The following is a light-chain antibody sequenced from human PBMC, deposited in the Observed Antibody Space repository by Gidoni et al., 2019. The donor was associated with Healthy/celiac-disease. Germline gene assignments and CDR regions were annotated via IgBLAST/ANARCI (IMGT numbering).Light chain of an antibody. J-gene: IGKJ2*01. CDR1: QGISSY. CDR3: QQLNSYP. V-gene: IGKV1-9*01. Sequence: DIQLTQSPSFLSASVGDSVTITCWASQGISSYLAWYQQKPGKAPKLLIYAASTLQSGVPSRFSGSGSGTEFTLTISSLQPEDFATYYCQQLNSYPFGQGTKLEIK. CDR2: AAS.